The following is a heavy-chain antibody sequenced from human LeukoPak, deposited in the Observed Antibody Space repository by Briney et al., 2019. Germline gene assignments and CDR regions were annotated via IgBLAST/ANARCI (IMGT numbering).Heavy chain of an antibody. CDR3: ATSVKDNWNQRVDP. Sequence: ASVKVSCKASGYTFTSYDINWVRQATGQGLEGMGWINPNSGNTGYAQKFQGRVTITRHTSISTAYMELSSLRSEDTDVYYCATSVKDNWNQRVDPWGHGTLVTVSS. V-gene: IGHV1-8*01. CDR2: INPNSGNT. J-gene: IGHJ5*02. CDR1: GYTFTSYD. D-gene: IGHD1-20*01.